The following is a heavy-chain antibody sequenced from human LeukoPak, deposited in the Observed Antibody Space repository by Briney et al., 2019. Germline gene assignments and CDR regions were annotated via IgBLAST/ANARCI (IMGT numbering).Heavy chain of an antibody. CDR1: GYTFTDYY. Sequence: ASVKISCKASGYTFTDYYMHWVQQAPGKGLEWMGRVDPEDGETIYAEKFQGRVTITADTSTDTAYMELSSLRSEDTAVYYCAPSQTSSSFGNWFDPWGPGTLVTVSS. J-gene: IGHJ5*02. CDR2: VDPEDGET. CDR3: APSQTSSSFGNWFDP. V-gene: IGHV1-69-2*01. D-gene: IGHD6-13*01.